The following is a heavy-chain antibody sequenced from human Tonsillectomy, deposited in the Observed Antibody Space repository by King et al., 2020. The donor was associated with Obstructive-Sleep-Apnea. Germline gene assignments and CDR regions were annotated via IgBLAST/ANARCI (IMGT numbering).Heavy chain of an antibody. D-gene: IGHD6-19*01. V-gene: IGHV4-59*01. CDR3: ARAPSRSSGPRY. Sequence: QLQESGPGLVKPSETLSLTCTVSGGSISSYYWSWIRQPPGKGLEWIGYIYYSGSTNYNPSPKSRVTISVDTSKNQFSLKLSSVTAADTAVYYCARAPSRSSGPRYWGQGTLVTVSS. J-gene: IGHJ4*02. CDR1: GGSISSYY. CDR2: IYYSGST.